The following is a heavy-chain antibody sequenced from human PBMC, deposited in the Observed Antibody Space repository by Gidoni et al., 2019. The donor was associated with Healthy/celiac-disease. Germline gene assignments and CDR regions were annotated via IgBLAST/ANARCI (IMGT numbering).Heavy chain of an antibody. J-gene: IGHJ4*02. Sequence: MSWVRQAPGKGLEWVSAISGSGGSTYYADSVKGRFTISRDNSKNTLYLQMNSLRAEDTAVYYCAKRDETDYYDSSGYSPFDYWGQGTLVTVSS. D-gene: IGHD3-22*01. V-gene: IGHV3-23*01. CDR2: ISGSGGST. CDR3: AKRDETDYYDSSGYSPFDY.